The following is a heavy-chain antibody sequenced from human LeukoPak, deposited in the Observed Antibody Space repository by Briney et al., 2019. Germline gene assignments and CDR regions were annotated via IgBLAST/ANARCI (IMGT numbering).Heavy chain of an antibody. Sequence: PSETLSLTCTVSGGSISSSSYYWSWIRQPPGKGLEWIGYIYYSGSTNYNPSLKSRVTISVDTSKNQFSLKLSSVTAADTAVYYCARVQTPTDYYDSSGHFDYWGQGTLVTVSS. CDR1: GGSISSSSYY. CDR3: ARVQTPTDYYDSSGHFDY. CDR2: IYYSGST. V-gene: IGHV4-61*01. J-gene: IGHJ4*02. D-gene: IGHD3-22*01.